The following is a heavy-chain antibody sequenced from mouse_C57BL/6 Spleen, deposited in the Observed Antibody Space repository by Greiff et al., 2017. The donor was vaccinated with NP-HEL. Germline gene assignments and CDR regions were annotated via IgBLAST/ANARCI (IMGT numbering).Heavy chain of an antibody. CDR2: IDSSDSET. D-gene: IGHD2-3*01. Sequence: QVQLQQPGAELVRPGSSVKLSCKASGYTFTSYWMHWVKQRPIQGLEWIGNIDSSDSETHYNQKFKDKATLTVDKSSSTAYMQLSSLTSEDSAVYYCARGDGSSGYFDYWGQGTTLTVSS. V-gene: IGHV1-52*01. CDR3: ARGDGSSGYFDY. CDR1: GYTFTSYW. J-gene: IGHJ2*01.